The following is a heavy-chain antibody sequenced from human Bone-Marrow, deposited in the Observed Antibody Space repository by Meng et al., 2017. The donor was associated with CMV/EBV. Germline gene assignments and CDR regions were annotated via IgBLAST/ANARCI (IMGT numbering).Heavy chain of an antibody. CDR2: INSDGSST. CDR1: GFTFSSYW. J-gene: IGHJ4*02. V-gene: IGHV3-74*01. CDR3: ARDGTGTDQYQLHSYFDY. D-gene: IGHD2-2*01. Sequence: GGSLRLSCAASGFTFSSYWMHWVRQAPGKGLVGVSRINSDGSSTSYADSVKGRFTISRDNAKNSLYLQMNSLRAEDTAVYYCARDGTGTDQYQLHSYFDYWGERTLVTVSS.